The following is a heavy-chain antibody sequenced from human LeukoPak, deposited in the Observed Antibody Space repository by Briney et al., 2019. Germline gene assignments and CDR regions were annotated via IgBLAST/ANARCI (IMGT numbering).Heavy chain of an antibody. CDR1: GFTSSSYA. V-gene: IGHV3-30*04. CDR3: ARDPSPLRYFDWLLSPYFDY. Sequence: GRSLRLSCAASGFTSSSYAMHWVRQAPGKGLEWVAVISYDGSNKYYADSVKGRFTISRDNSKNTLYLQMNSLRAEDTAVYYCARDPSPLRYFDWLLSPYFDYWGQGTLVTVSS. J-gene: IGHJ4*02. D-gene: IGHD3-9*01. CDR2: ISYDGSNK.